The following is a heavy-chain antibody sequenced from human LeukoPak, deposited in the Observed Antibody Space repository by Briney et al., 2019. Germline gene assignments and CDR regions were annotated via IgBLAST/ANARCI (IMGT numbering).Heavy chain of an antibody. CDR3: ARLYLRDHCSSTSCYVLYFDY. D-gene: IGHD2-2*01. V-gene: IGHV4-38-2*01. J-gene: IGHJ4*02. CDR2: INHSGST. Sequence: SETLSLTCAVSGYSITSGYYWGWIRQPPGKGLEWIGSINHSGSTYYNPSLKTRVSISVDTSKNPFSLKLCSVTAADTAVYYCARLYLRDHCSSTSCYVLYFDYWGQGTLVTASS. CDR1: GYSITSGYY.